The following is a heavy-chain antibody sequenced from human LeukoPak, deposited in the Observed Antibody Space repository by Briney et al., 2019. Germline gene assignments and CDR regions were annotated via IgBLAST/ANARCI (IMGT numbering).Heavy chain of an antibody. D-gene: IGHD3-10*01. CDR1: GGSISSGVYY. Sequence: PSETLSLTCTVSGGSISSGVYYWGWIRQPPGKGLEWIGSIYYSGSTYYNLSLRSRVTISVDTSKNQSSLKLSSVTAADTAVYYCARHEIIMVRGVITTFDYWGQGTLATVSS. J-gene: IGHJ4*02. V-gene: IGHV4-39*01. CDR3: ARHEIIMVRGVITTFDY. CDR2: IYYSGST.